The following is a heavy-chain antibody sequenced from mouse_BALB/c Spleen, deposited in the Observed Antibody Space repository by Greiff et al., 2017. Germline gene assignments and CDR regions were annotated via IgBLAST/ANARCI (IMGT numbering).Heavy chain of an antibody. CDR3: ARDRGNYYGSIDY. CDR1: GFTFTDYY. CDR2: IRNKANGYTT. J-gene: IGHJ2*01. Sequence: EVKVVESGGGLVQPGGSLRLSCATSGFTFTDYYMSWVRQPPGKALEWLGFIRNKANGYTTEYSASVKGRFTISRDNSQSILYLQMNTLRAEDSATYYCARDRGNYYGSIDYWGQGTTLTVSS. D-gene: IGHD1-1*01. V-gene: IGHV7-3*02.